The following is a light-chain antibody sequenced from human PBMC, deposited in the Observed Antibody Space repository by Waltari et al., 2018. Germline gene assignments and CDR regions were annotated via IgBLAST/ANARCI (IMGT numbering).Light chain of an antibody. CDR2: EVN. V-gene: IGLV2-8*01. Sequence: QSALTQPPSASGSPGQSVTISCTGTNSDVGTYNYVSWFQQHPGRAPKLLIYEVNKRPSGSPARFSGSKSDNRASLTVSGLQADDEAVYHCSSYAGSNTLVFGGGTKLTVL. CDR1: NSDVGTYNY. CDR3: SSYAGSNTLV. J-gene: IGLJ2*01.